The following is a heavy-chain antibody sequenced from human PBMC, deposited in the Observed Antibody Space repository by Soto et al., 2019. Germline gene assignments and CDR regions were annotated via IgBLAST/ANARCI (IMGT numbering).Heavy chain of an antibody. CDR2: IIPIFGTA. J-gene: IGHJ6*02. Sequence: SVKVSCKASGGTFSSYAISWVRQAPGQGLEWMGGIIPIFGTANYAQKFQGRVTITADESTSTAYMELSSLRSEDTAVYYCARDRRIAARPAYYYYGMDVWGQGTTVTVSS. CDR3: ARDRRIAARPAYYYYGMDV. CDR1: GGTFSSYA. V-gene: IGHV1-69*13. D-gene: IGHD6-6*01.